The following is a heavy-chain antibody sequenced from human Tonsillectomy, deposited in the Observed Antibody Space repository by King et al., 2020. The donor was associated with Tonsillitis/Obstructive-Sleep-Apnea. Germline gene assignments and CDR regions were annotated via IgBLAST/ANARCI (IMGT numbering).Heavy chain of an antibody. Sequence: LQLQESGPGLVKPSETLSLTCTVSGGSISSSTYYWGWILQPPGKGLEWIGTIYYSGSTYYNPSLKTRVPISVDTSNNQFSLKLSSVTAADTAVYYCARRVQLERRGDAFNIWGQGTMVTVSS. CDR2: IYYSGST. CDR1: GGSISSSTYY. CDR3: ARRVQLERRGDAFNI. D-gene: IGHD1-1*01. V-gene: IGHV4-39*01. J-gene: IGHJ3*02.